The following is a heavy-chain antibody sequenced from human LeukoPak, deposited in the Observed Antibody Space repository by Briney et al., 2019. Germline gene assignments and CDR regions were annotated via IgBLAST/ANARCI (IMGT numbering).Heavy chain of an antibody. CDR3: ARGRFLEWLPPFDP. D-gene: IGHD3-3*01. V-gene: IGHV1-2*02. J-gene: IGHJ5*02. CDR2: INPNSGGT. CDR1: GYTFTGYY. Sequence: ASVKVSCKASGYTFTGYYMHWVRQAPGQGLEWMGWINPNSGGTNYAQKFQGRVTMTRDTSISTAYMELSRLRSDDTAVYYCARGRFLEWLPPFDPWGQGTLVTVSS.